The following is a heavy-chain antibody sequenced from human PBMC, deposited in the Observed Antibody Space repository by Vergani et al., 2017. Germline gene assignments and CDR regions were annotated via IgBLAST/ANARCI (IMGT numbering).Heavy chain of an antibody. CDR3: ARGAGKNTIFGVVIISYFDY. Sequence: QVQLVQSGAGVKKPGSSVKVSCKASGGTFSSYAISWVRQAPGQGLEWMGGIIPIFGTANYAQKFQGRVTITADESTSTAYMELSSLRSEDTAVYYCARGAGKNTIFGVVIISYFDYGGQGTLVTVSS. V-gene: IGHV1-69*01. D-gene: IGHD3-3*01. J-gene: IGHJ4*02. CDR1: GGTFSSYA. CDR2: IIPIFGTA.